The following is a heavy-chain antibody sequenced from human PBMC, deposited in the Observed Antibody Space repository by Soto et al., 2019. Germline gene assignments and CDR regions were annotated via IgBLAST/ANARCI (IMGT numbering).Heavy chain of an antibody. CDR2: ISGSGTTI. CDR3: ARGRDSALYSFDY. J-gene: IGHJ4*02. CDR1: GFTFSSYS. D-gene: IGHD2-15*01. V-gene: IGHV3-48*01. Sequence: PGGSLRLSCAASGFTFSSYSMNWVRQAPGKGLEWVSYISGSGTTIYYADSVKGRFTISRDNAKNSLFLQLNSLRADDTAVYYCARGRDSALYSFDYWGQGTLVTLSS.